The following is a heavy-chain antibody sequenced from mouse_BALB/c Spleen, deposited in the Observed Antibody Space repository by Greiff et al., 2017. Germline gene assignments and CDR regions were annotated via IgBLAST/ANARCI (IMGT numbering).Heavy chain of an antibody. CDR2: IWGGGST. V-gene: IGHV2-6-5*01. CDR1: GFSLTDYG. J-gene: IGHJ2*01. D-gene: IGHD1-1*01. Sequence: VQRVESGPGLVAPSQSLSITCTVSGFSLTDYGVSWIRQPPGKGLEWLGVIWGGGSTYYNSALKSRLSISKDNSKSQVFLKMNSLQTDDTAMYYCAKHRYGSSYYFDYWGQGTTLTVSS. CDR3: AKHRYGSSYYFDY.